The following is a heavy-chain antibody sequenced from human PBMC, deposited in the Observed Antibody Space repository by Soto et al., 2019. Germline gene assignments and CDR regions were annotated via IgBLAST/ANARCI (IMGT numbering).Heavy chain of an antibody. Sequence: QLQLQESGPGLVKPSETLSLTCTVSGDSISRSDYYWGWIRQPPGKGPEWIGSINYSGTTHYNPSLESRVTRAVVTSKKRLSLRLSSVTAADAAGYYCVRPLAWCGGGCDPVALWGRGTLVTVSS. J-gene: IGHJ2*01. D-gene: IGHD2-21*02. CDR1: GDSISRSDYY. CDR2: INYSGTT. CDR3: VRPLAWCGGGCDPVAL. V-gene: IGHV4-39*01.